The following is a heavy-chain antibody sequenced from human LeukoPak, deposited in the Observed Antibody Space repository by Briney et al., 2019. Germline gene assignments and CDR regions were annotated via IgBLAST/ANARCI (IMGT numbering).Heavy chain of an antibody. D-gene: IGHD1-1*01. CDR3: AKGSGEKGTSGNFDP. CDR2: ISGSGRTT. J-gene: IGHJ5*02. V-gene: IGHV3-23*01. CDR1: GFTFSSFA. Sequence: GGSLRLSCAASGFTFSSFAMTWVRQAPGKGLEWVTAISGSGRTTYYADSVKGRFTISRDNSKNTLYLQMNSLRAEDAALYYCAKGSGEKGTSGNFDPWGQGTLVTVSS.